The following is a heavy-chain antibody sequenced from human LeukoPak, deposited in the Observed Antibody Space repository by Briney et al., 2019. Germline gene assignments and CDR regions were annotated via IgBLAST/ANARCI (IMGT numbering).Heavy chain of an antibody. CDR3: ARGTAITIFGVVIRSWFDP. V-gene: IGHV1-8*01. J-gene: IGHJ5*02. CDR1: GYTFTSYD. D-gene: IGHD3-3*01. CDR2: MNPNSGNT. Sequence: ASVKVSCKASGYTFTSYDINWVRQATGQGLEWMGWMNPNSGNTGYAQKFQGRVTMTRNTSISTAYMELSSLRSEDTAVYYCARGTAITIFGVVIRSWFDPWGQGTLVTVSS.